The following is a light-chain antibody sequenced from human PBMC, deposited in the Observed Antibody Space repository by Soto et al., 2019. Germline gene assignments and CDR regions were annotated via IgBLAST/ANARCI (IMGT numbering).Light chain of an antibody. Sequence: QSALTQPDSVSGSPGQSITISGTGTSSDVGGYNYVSWYQQHPGKAPKLMIYDVSNRPSGVSNRFSGSKSGNTASLTISGLQAEDQADYYCSSYTSSSTSYVFGTGTKVTVL. J-gene: IGLJ1*01. V-gene: IGLV2-14*01. CDR2: DVS. CDR3: SSYTSSSTSYV. CDR1: SSDVGGYNY.